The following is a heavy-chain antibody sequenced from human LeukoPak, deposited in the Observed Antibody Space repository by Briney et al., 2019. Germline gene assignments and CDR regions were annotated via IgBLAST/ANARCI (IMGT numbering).Heavy chain of an antibody. J-gene: IGHJ5*02. CDR2: ISDNGGST. D-gene: IGHD2-2*01. CDR1: GFTFSSYA. Sequence: GGSLRLSCAASGFTFSSYAMNWVRQAPGKGLEWVSGISDNGGSTYYVDSVKGRFTISRDNSKNTLYLQMNSLRVEDTAVYYCAKRRYCTSTRCYAFDPWGQGTLVTVSS. CDR3: AKRRYCTSTRCYAFDP. V-gene: IGHV3-23*01.